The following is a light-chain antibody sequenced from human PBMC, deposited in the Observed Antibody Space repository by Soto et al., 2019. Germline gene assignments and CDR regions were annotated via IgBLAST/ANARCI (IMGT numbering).Light chain of an antibody. V-gene: IGKV2-28*01. J-gene: IGKJ2*01. CDR2: LGS. CDR1: QSLLYSNGYNY. CDR3: TQPRQTPVT. Sequence: EIAMTQSPLSLSVTPGEPASISCRSSQSLLYSNGYNYLDWYLQKPGLPPHVVIYLGSIRASGVPDRISGSGSGTHFTLNISRVGAEDVGVYFCTQPRQTPVTFGQGNKLEIK.